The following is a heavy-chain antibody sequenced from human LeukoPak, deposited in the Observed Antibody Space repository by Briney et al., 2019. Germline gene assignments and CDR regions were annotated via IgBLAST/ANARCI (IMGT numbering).Heavy chain of an antibody. V-gene: IGHV3-23*01. Sequence: PGGSLRLSCAASGFTFSSYAMNWVRQAPGKGLEWVSGISGSGGSTYYADSVKGRFTNSRDNSKNTLYLQVNSLRAEDTALYYCAKDQTPYGSGSYSPIDYWGQGTLVTVSS. J-gene: IGHJ4*02. D-gene: IGHD3-10*01. CDR1: GFTFSSYA. CDR2: ISGSGGST. CDR3: AKDQTPYGSGSYSPIDY.